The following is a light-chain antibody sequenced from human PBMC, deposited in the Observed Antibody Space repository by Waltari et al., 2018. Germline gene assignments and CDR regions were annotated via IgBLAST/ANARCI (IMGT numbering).Light chain of an antibody. Sequence: QSALTQPASVSGSPGQSITISCTGTSSDVGAYNFRPWYQQNPGKAPKLMVYEGNKRPSGVSNRFSGSKAGNTASLTISGLQAEDEADYYCYSYAGSGTWVFGGGTKLTVL. V-gene: IGLV2-23*01. CDR1: SSDVGAYNF. J-gene: IGLJ3*02. CDR2: EGN. CDR3: YSYAGSGTWV.